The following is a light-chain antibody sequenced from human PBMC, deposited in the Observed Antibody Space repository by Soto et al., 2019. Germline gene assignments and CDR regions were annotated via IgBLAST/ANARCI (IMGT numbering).Light chain of an antibody. CDR3: QQYGSSPGT. CDR1: QSVSSNY. J-gene: IGKJ2*01. Sequence: EIVLTQSPGTLSLSPGERATLSSRASQSVSSNYLAWYQLKPGQPPRLLIYAASSRATGIPDRFSGSGSGTDFSLTISRLEPEDVAVYFCQQYGSSPGTFGQGTKLEIK. V-gene: IGKV3-20*01. CDR2: AAS.